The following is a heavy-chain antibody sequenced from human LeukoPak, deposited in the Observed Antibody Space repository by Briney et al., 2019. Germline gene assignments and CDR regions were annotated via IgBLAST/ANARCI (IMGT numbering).Heavy chain of an antibody. CDR3: ARVGTYYYDSSGYYY. J-gene: IGHJ4*02. CDR2: ISSGGYT. CDR1: GFSVSSNY. V-gene: IGHV3-53*01. D-gene: IGHD3-22*01. Sequence: SGGSLRLSCAASGFSVSSNYMSWVRQAPGKGLEWVSVISSGGYTYYADPVKGRFTISRDNSKNTLYLQMNSLRAEDTAVYYCARVGTYYYDSSGYYYWGQGTLVTVSS.